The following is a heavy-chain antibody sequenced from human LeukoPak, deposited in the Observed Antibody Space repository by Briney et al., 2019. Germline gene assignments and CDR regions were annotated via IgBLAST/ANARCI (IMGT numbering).Heavy chain of an antibody. Sequence: PGGSLRLSCAASGFTFSSYGMHWVRRVPGKGLEWVAIVWYDGSNKYYADSVKGRFTISRDNSKNTLFLQMTSLRVEDTAIYYCASQGDXXSGYYDMD. CDR3: ASQGDXXSGYYDMD. J-gene: IGHJ6*01. CDR1: GFTFSSYG. CDR2: VWYDGSNK. V-gene: IGHV3-33*01. D-gene: IGHD2-15*01.